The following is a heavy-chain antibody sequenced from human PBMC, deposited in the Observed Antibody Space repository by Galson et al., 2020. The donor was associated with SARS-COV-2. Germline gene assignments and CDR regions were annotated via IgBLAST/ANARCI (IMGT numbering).Heavy chain of an antibody. CDR3: ARKGFYDSSPLTDYYYYMDV. CDR1: GFTFSDYS. V-gene: IGHV3-21*01. J-gene: IGHJ6*03. D-gene: IGHD3-22*01. Sequence: GGSLRLSCAASGFTFSDYSMSWVRQAPGKGLEWVSSISRGSNYKQYADSVKGRFTISRDNAKHSLFLQMNGLRAEDTAVYYCARKGFYDSSPLTDYYYYMDVWGKGTTVTVSS. CDR2: ISRGSNYK.